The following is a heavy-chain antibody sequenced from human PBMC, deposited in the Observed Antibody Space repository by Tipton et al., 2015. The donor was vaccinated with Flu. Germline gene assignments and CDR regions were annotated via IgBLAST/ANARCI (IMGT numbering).Heavy chain of an antibody. CDR1: GFIFSDYG. J-gene: IGHJ4*02. D-gene: IGHD2-21*01. CDR3: TKALRRNSILGDLEFDF. CDR2: TPYDESNQ. V-gene: IGHV3-30*18. Sequence: SLRLSCAASGFIFSDYGMHWVRQAPGKGLEWLAATPYDESNQYYVDSVKGRFTISKDNSKNTVHLQMDSLRVEDTGVYYCTKALRRNSILGDLEFDFWGQGTLVTVSS.